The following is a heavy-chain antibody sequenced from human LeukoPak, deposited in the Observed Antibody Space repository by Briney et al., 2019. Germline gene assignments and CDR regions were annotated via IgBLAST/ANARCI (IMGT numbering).Heavy chain of an antibody. CDR1: GFTFSSYG. CDR3: ARDPRGPTGYDTISRDTFDY. V-gene: IGHV3-23*01. J-gene: IGHJ4*02. CDR2: ISGSGGST. D-gene: IGHD2-8*01. Sequence: QSGGSLRLSCAASGFTFSSYGMSWVRQAPGKGLEWVSAISGSGGSTYYADSVKGRFTISRDNSENTLFLQMDSLRTGDTALYYCARDPRGPTGYDTISRDTFDYWGQGTLVTVSS.